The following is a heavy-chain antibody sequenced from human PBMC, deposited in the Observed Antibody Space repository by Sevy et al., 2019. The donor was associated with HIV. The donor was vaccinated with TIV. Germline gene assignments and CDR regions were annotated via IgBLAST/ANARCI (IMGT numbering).Heavy chain of an antibody. J-gene: IGHJ6*02. CDR3: ARGRDYYGSGSYYNPYDAYYYYGMDV. D-gene: IGHD3-10*01. Sequence: ASVKVSCKASGGTFSSYAISWVRQAPGQGLEWMGGIIPIFGTANYAQKFQGRVTITADESTSTAYMELSSLRSDDTAVYYCARGRDYYGSGSYYNPYDAYYYYGMDVWGQGTTVTVSS. V-gene: IGHV1-69*13. CDR1: GGTFSSYA. CDR2: IIPIFGTA.